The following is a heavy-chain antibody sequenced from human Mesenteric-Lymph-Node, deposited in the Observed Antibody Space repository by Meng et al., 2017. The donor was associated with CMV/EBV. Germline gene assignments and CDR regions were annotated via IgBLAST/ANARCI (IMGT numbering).Heavy chain of an antibody. CDR1: GGTFSSYA. CDR2: IIPILGIA. V-gene: IGHV1-69*10. Sequence: SVKVSCKASGGTFSSYAISWVRQAPGQGLEWMGGIIPILGIANYAQKFQGRVTITADKSTSKAYMELSSLRSEDTAVYYCASSIAAAGRGKGMDVWGQGTTVTVSS. D-gene: IGHD6-13*01. CDR3: ASSIAAAGRGKGMDV. J-gene: IGHJ6*02.